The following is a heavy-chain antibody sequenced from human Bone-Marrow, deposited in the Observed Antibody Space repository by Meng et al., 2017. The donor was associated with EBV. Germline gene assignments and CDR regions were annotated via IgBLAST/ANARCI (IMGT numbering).Heavy chain of an antibody. CDR1: GYTFSRHI. J-gene: IGHJ4*02. V-gene: IGHV7-4-1*02. Sequence: QVQLVQSGSELKKPGASVKISCRTSGYTFSRHIMNWVRQAPGQGLEWMGWINTNTGNPTYAQGFTGRFVFSSNTSVSTAYLQIRNLKAEDTAVYYCARGGEHTSVYGYWGQGTMVTVYS. D-gene: IGHD3-22*01. CDR3: ARGGEHTSVYGY. CDR2: INTNTGNP.